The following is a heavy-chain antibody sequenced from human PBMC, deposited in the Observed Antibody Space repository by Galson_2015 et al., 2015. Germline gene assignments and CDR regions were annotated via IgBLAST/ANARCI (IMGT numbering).Heavy chain of an antibody. D-gene: IGHD3-3*01. CDR2: ISSSSSYI. CDR3: ARDYYDFWSGYSNDNYYGMDV. CDR1: GFTFSSYN. Sequence: SLRLSCAASGFTFSSYNMNWVRQAPGKGLEWVSSISSSSSYIYSADSVKGRFTISRDNAKNSLYLQMNSLRAEDPAVYYCARDYYDFWSGYSNDNYYGMDVWGQGTTVTVSS. J-gene: IGHJ6*02. V-gene: IGHV3-21*01.